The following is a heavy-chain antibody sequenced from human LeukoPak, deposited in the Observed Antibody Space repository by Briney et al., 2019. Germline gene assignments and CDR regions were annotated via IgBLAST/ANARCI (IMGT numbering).Heavy chain of an antibody. CDR3: ASYGSGSYSPLGY. D-gene: IGHD3-10*01. Sequence: ASVKVSCKASGYTFTGYYLHWVRQAPGQGLEWMGWIDPHSGGTNYAQTFQGRVTMTRDTSINTAYMELSSLRSDDTAVYYCASYGSGSYSPLGYWGQGTLVIVSS. J-gene: IGHJ4*02. V-gene: IGHV1-2*02. CDR1: GYTFTGYY. CDR2: IDPHSGGT.